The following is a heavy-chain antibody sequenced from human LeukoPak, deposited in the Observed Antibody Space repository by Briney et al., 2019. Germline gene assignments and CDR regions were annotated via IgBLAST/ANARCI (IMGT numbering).Heavy chain of an antibody. V-gene: IGHV3-7*01. Sequence: QAGGSLRLSCAASAFTFSDYWMTWVRQAPGKGLERVANINKDGSETYYVDSVKGRFTISRDNAKNSLYLQMNSLRDDDTAVYYCTRDKGWHQFDSWGQGTLVTVSS. CDR1: AFTFSDYW. CDR2: INKDGSET. D-gene: IGHD5-24*01. J-gene: IGHJ4*02. CDR3: TRDKGWHQFDS.